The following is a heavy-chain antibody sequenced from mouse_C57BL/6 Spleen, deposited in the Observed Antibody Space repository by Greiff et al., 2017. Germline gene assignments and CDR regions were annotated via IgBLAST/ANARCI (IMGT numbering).Heavy chain of an antibody. Sequence: QVQLQQPGAELVKPGASVQLSCKASGYTFTSYWMHWVKQRPGQGLEWIGMIHPNSGSTNYNEKFKSKATLTVDQSSSTAYMQRSSLTSEDSAVYYCARSGNGYAMDYWGQGTSVTVSS. CDR1: GYTFTSYW. J-gene: IGHJ4*01. CDR3: ARSGNGYAMDY. CDR2: IHPNSGST. V-gene: IGHV1-64*01. D-gene: IGHD2-1*01.